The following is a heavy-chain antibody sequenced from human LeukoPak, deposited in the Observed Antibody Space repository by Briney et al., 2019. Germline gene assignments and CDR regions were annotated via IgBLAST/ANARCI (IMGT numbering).Heavy chain of an antibody. CDR1: GYTLTELS. D-gene: IGHD3-10*01. V-gene: IGHV1-24*01. CDR3: ATAPLRRFGDLGPLPFDY. Sequence: GASVKVSCKVSGYTLTELSMHWVRQAPGKGLEWMGGFDPEDGETIYAQKFQGRVTMTEDTSTDTAYMELSSLRSEDTAVYYCATAPLRRFGDLGPLPFDYWGQGTLVTVSS. J-gene: IGHJ4*02. CDR2: FDPEDGET.